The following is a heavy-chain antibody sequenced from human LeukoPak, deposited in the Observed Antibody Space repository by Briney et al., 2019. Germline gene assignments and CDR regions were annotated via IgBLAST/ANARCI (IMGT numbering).Heavy chain of an antibody. J-gene: IGHJ4*02. CDR3: ARRIGYSSGHSAVYYFDY. D-gene: IGHD6-19*01. V-gene: IGHV3-74*01. CDR2: INSGGDDT. Sequence: GGSLRLSCAASGFTFSTYWMHWVRQAPGKGLVLVSLINSGGDDTRYADSVKGRFTISRDNAKNKLYLQMNSLRAEDTAVYYCARRIGYSSGHSAVYYFDYWGQGTLVTVSS. CDR1: GFTFSTYW.